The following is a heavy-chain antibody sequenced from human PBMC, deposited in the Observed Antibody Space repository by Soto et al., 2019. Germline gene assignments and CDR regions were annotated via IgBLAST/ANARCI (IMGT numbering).Heavy chain of an antibody. CDR2: IIPIFGTT. D-gene: IGHD3-22*01. CDR1: GGTFGSDA. V-gene: IGHV1-69*06. Sequence: SVKVSCKALGGTFGSDAITWVRQAPGQGLEWVGRIIPIFGTTNYAQNLQGRVTISADKSTLTSYMELHSLTSDDTALYYCARDRTDSGYYTNWLDPWGQGTQVTVSS. J-gene: IGHJ5*02. CDR3: ARDRTDSGYYTNWLDP.